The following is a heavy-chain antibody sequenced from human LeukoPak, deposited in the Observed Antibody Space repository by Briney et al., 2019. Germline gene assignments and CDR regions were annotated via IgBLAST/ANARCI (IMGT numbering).Heavy chain of an antibody. Sequence: ASVKVSCKASGYTFTSYDINWVRQATGQGLEWMGWMNTNSGNTVYAQKFEGRVTMNRNTSISTAYMELSSLRSEDTAVYYCARGSVLRYFVREIKPFDYWGQGTLVTVSS. D-gene: IGHD3-9*01. J-gene: IGHJ4*02. CDR2: MNTNSGNT. CDR1: GYTFTSYD. V-gene: IGHV1-8*01. CDR3: ARGSVLRYFVREIKPFDY.